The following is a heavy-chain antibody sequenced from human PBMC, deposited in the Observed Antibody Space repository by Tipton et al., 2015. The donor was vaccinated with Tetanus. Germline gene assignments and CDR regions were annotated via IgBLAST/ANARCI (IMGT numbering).Heavy chain of an antibody. J-gene: IGHJ4*02. CDR1: GFTFSSWW. D-gene: IGHD1-1*01. CDR3: ARDDMIGTSDY. CDR2: MKPDGSEG. V-gene: IGHV3-7*01. Sequence: SLRLSCAASGFTFSSWWMNWVRQTPGKGLEWVANMKPDGSEGYYVASARGRFTISRDNAKNSLYLQMNSLRAEDTAMYYCARDDMIGTSDYWGQGTLVTVSS.